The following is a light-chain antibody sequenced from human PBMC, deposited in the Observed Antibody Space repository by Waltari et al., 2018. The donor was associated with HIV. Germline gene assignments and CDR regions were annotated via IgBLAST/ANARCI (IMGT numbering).Light chain of an antibody. CDR2: EVT. V-gene: IGLV2-14*01. Sequence: QSALTQPASMSGSPGQSITISCTGPSSDVNDYNYVSWYHHHPDKAPKVSIYEVTRRPSGVSNRFSGSKSGNTASLTISGLLPEDEAEYFCVSYISSSTPEFGGGTKLTVL. J-gene: IGLJ3*02. CDR3: VSYISSSTPE. CDR1: SSDVNDYNY.